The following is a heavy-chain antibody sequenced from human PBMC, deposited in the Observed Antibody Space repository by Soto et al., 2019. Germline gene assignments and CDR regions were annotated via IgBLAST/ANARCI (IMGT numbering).Heavy chain of an antibody. CDR2: LTRSGTT. J-gene: IGHJ6*02. Sequence: GGSLRLSCAASGFTFSNYAMSWVRQAPGKGLEWVSTLTRSGTTPYADSVKGRFTISRDNAKNSLYLQMNSLRAEDTAAYFCATEPRMSSRGRGGMDVWGHGTTVTLSS. V-gene: IGHV3-23*01. D-gene: IGHD3-10*01. CDR1: GFTFSNYA. CDR3: ATEPRMSSRGRGGMDV.